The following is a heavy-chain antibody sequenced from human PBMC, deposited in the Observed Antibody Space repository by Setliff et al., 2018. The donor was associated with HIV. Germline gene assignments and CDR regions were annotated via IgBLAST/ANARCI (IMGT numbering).Heavy chain of an antibody. V-gene: IGHV1-2*02. Sequence: ASVKVSCKASGYTFTGYYLHWVRQAPGQWLEWMGWINPNSGGTNYAQKFQGRVTMTRDTSISTAYMELRRLRSDDTAEYYCARTPALGGALIPENYYDLDVWGQGTLVTVSS. J-gene: IGHJ6*02. D-gene: IGHD3-16*01. CDR2: INPNSGGT. CDR1: GYTFTGYY. CDR3: ARTPALGGALIPENYYDLDV.